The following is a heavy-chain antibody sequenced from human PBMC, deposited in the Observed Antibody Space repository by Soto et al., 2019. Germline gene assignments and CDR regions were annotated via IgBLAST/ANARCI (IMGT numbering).Heavy chain of an antibody. J-gene: IGHJ4*02. V-gene: IGHV3-7*01. Sequence: EVQLVESGGGLVQPGGSLRLSCAASGFTFSSYWMSWVRQAPGKGLEWVANMNHDGSEIYYVDSVKGRFTISRDNAQNSVYLKMNSLRAEDTAIYYCARQYTYGRVWGQGTLVTVSS. CDR1: GFTFSSYW. CDR3: ARQYTYGRV. D-gene: IGHD5-18*01. CDR2: MNHDGSEI.